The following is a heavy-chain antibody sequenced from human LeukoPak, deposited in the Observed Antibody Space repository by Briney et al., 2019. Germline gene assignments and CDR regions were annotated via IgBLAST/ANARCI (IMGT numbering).Heavy chain of an antibody. CDR3: ARLHSSTAYYMDV. CDR2: IYTSGST. V-gene: IGHV4-4*09. D-gene: IGHD2-2*01. J-gene: IGHJ6*03. CDR1: GGSISSYY. Sequence: SETLSLTRTVSGGSISSYYWSWIRQPPRKGLEWIGYIYTSGSTNYNPSLKSRVTISVDTSKNQFSLKLSSVTAADTAVYYCARLHSSTAYYMDVWGKGTTVTVSS.